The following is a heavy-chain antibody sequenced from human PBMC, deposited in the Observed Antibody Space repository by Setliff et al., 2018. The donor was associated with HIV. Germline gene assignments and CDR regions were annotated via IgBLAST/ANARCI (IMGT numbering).Heavy chain of an antibody. CDR2: IYHAGNT. CDR1: GYSISSGYY. D-gene: IGHD5-12*01. J-gene: IGHJ4*02. CDR3: ARRSGYAEDY. V-gene: IGHV4-38-2*02. Sequence: TLSLTCTVTGYSISSGYYWAWIRQPPGKGLEWIGHIYHAGNTYYNPSLKSQVTISVDTSKNQFSLKLSSVTAADTAVYYCARRSGYAEDYWGQGTLVTVSS.